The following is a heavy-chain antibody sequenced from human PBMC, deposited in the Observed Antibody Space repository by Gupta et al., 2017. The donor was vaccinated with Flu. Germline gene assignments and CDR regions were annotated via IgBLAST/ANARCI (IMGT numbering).Heavy chain of an antibody. V-gene: IGHV3-21*01. J-gene: IGHJ4*02. D-gene: IGHD2-8*01. CDR1: GFTFSTYT. CDR3: ARSFAYAHGASYDY. CDR2: ISSSSSFI. Sequence: EVHLVEPGGGLVKPGGSLRLSCAASGFTFSTYTFNWVRQAPGKGLEWVSSISSSSSFIYYADSVRGRFTVSRDNAKNSLFLHMDNLRAEDAAIYYCARSFAYAHGASYDYWGQGTQVTVSS.